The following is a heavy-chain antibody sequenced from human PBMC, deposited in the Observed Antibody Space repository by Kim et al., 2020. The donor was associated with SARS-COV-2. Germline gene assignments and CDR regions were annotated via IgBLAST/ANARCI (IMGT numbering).Heavy chain of an antibody. D-gene: IGHD2-2*01. CDR1: GFTFSSYS. V-gene: IGHV3-48*02. Sequence: GGSPRLSCAASGFTFSSYSMNWVRQAPGKGLEWVSYISSSSSTIYYADSVKGRFTISRDNAKNSLYLQMNSLRDEDTAVYYCARDYMDCSSTSCYGDFDYWGQGTLVTVSS. CDR2: ISSSSSTI. J-gene: IGHJ4*02. CDR3: ARDYMDCSSTSCYGDFDY.